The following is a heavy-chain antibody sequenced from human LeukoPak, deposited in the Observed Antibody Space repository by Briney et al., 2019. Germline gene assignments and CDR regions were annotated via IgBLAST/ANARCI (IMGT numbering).Heavy chain of an antibody. Sequence: NASETLSLTCTASGYSISSGYYWGWIRQPPGKGLEWIGSIYHSGSTYYNPSLKSRVTISVDTSKNQFSLKLSSVTAADTAVYYCARVYSYGYSLDYWGQGTLVTVSS. CDR2: IYHSGST. CDR1: GYSISSGYY. D-gene: IGHD5-18*01. V-gene: IGHV4-38-2*02. J-gene: IGHJ4*02. CDR3: ARVYSYGYSLDY.